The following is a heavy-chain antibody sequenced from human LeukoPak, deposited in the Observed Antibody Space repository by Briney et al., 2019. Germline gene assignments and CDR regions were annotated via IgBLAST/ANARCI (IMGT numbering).Heavy chain of an antibody. CDR1: GFSISSGYY. Sequence: ASETLSLTCSLSGFSISSGYYWGWIRQPPGKGLEWIASAYHSGSSYSNPSLKSRVTIALDTSQNHLSLDLTSVTAEETAVYYDVRGGPGGSYFHSWGQGTLVTVSS. V-gene: IGHV4-38-2*02. CDR3: VRGGPGGSYFHS. CDR2: AYHSGSS. D-gene: IGHD1-26*01. J-gene: IGHJ4*02.